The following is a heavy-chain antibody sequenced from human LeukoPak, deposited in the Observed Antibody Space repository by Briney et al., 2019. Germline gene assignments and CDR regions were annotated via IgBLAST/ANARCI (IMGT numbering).Heavy chain of an antibody. J-gene: IGHJ5*02. D-gene: IGHD2-8*01. CDR3: ARRMLCCGERFDP. Sequence: SETLSLTCTVSGGPISSHYWSWIRQPPGKGLEWIGYIYYSGSTNYNPSLKSRVTISVDTSKNQFSLKLSSVTAADTAVYYCARRMLCCGERFDPWGQGTPVTVSS. V-gene: IGHV4-59*08. CDR2: IYYSGST. CDR1: GGPISSHY.